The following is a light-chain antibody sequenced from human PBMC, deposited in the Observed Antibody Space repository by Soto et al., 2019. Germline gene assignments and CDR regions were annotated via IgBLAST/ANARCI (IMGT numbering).Light chain of an antibody. V-gene: IGKV3-20*01. CDR1: QTVSSGS. Sequence: IVLTQSPGTLSLSPGERATLSCRASQTVSSGSLAWYQQKPGQAPRLLISNASRRATGIPDRFSVSGSVTAFTLAISRLEPKACAVYFCQQYDRSPVTFGPGTKVDIK. CDR2: NAS. J-gene: IGKJ3*01. CDR3: QQYDRSPVT.